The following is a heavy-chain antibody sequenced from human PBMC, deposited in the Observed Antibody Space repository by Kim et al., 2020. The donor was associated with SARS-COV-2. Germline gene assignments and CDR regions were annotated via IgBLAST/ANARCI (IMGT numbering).Heavy chain of an antibody. CDR2: INPGGGSA. D-gene: IGHD1-20*01. J-gene: IGHJ5*02. CDR3: ATSSNNWNDGGWFDP. V-gene: IGHV1-46*01. Sequence: ASVKVSCKASGYVFTSYYVHWVRQAPGQGLEWMGIINPGGGSANYAQKFQGRVTMTRDTSTTTVYMELSGLRSVDTAVYYCATSSNNWNDGGWFDPWGQ. CDR1: GYVFTSYY.